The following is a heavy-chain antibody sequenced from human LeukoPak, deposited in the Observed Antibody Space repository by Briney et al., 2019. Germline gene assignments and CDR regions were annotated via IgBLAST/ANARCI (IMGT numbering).Heavy chain of an antibody. Sequence: GGSLRLSRSASGFTFSTFATHWVRQAPGKRLEYVSGINNNGDSTYYSDSVKARLTISRDNSKNTLFLQMASLRAEDTAVYYCVKTMMTFGGVIRTDAFDIWGQGTMVIVSS. CDR1: GFTFSTFA. J-gene: IGHJ3*02. D-gene: IGHD3-16*01. CDR3: VKTMMTFGGVIRTDAFDI. CDR2: INNNGDST. V-gene: IGHV3-64D*06.